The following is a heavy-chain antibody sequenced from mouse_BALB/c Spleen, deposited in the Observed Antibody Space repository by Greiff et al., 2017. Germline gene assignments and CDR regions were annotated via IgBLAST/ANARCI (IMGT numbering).Heavy chain of an antibody. CDR3: ARSEWCRSYAMDY. D-gene: IGHD1-3*01. CDR2: ISSGSSTI. CDR1: GFTFSSFG. V-gene: IGHV5-17*02. J-gene: IGHJ4*01. Sequence: EVQVVESGGGLVQPGGSRKLSCAVSGFTFSSFGMHWVRQAPEKGLEWVAYISSGSSTIYYADTVHGRFTISRDNPKNTLFLRITSLRSEDTVMYVCARSEWCRSYAMDYWGQGTSVTVSA.